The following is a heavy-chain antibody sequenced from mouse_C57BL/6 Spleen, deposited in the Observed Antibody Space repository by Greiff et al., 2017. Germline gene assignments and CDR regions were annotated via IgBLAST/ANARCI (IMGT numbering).Heavy chain of an antibody. D-gene: IGHD1-1*01. CDR3: ARGGYGSCYGWYFDV. J-gene: IGHJ1*03. Sequence: QVQLKQSGPELVKPGASVKISCKASGYAFSSSWMHWVKQRPGQGLEWIGRIYPGDGDTNYNGKFKGKATLTADKSSSTAYMQLSSLTSEDSAVYFCARGGYGSCYGWYFDVWGTGTTVTVSS. CDR2: IYPGDGDT. CDR1: GYAFSSSW. V-gene: IGHV1-82*01.